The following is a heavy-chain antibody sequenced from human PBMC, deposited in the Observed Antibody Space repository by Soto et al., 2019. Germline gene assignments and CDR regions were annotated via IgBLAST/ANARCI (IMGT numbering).Heavy chain of an antibody. CDR3: AVGGYCTNGVCYAFDY. J-gene: IGHJ4*02. V-gene: IGHV4-34*01. CDR2: INHSGST. CDR1: GGSFSGYY. D-gene: IGHD2-8*01. Sequence: SETLSLTCAVYGGSFSGYYWSWIRQPPGKGLEWIGEINHSGSTNYNPSLKSRVTISVDTSKNQFSLKLSSVAAADTAVYYCAVGGYCTNGVCYAFDYWGQGTLVTVSS.